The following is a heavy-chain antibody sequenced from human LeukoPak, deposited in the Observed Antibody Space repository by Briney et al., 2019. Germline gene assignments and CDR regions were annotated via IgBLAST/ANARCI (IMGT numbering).Heavy chain of an antibody. V-gene: IGHV3-7*01. CDR2: IRQDGGLK. CDR3: AREIVGAIKSYFDY. CDR1: GFTFRNYG. D-gene: IGHD1-26*01. J-gene: IGHJ4*02. Sequence: GGSLRLSCAASGFTFRNYGMHWVRQAPGKGLEWVANIRQDGGLKHYVDSVKGRFTISRDNAENSLYLQMNSLRAEDTAVYYCAREIVGAIKSYFDYWGQGTLVTASS.